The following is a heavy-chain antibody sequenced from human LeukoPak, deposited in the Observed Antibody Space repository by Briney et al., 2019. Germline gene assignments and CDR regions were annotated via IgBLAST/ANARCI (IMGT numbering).Heavy chain of an antibody. CDR3: ARAHTVDGYNKGFDS. Sequence: GGSLRLSCAASGFSFSDYYMGWIRQSPGKGLQWLSYITETGTAMFYPDSVKGRFTISRDNAKNSLFLQMHSLSVGDTAVYFCARAHTVDGYNKGFDSWGQGTLVTVSS. V-gene: IGHV3-11*01. CDR2: ITETGTAM. D-gene: IGHD5-24*01. CDR1: GFSFSDYY. J-gene: IGHJ5*01.